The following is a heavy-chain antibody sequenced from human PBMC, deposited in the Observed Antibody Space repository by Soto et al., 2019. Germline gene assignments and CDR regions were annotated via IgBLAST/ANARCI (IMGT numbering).Heavy chain of an antibody. CDR1: GGTFSSYG. Sequence: SVKVSCKASGGTFSSYGISWVRQAPGQGLEWMGRIIPFLGTTNYAQNFQDRLTVTADTSTNTAFMGLSSLRSDDTAVYYCARDLGYCSSTSCYLFDPWGQGTLVTVSS. V-gene: IGHV1-69*10. D-gene: IGHD2-2*01. CDR3: ARDLGYCSSTSCYLFDP. CDR2: IIPFLGTT. J-gene: IGHJ5*02.